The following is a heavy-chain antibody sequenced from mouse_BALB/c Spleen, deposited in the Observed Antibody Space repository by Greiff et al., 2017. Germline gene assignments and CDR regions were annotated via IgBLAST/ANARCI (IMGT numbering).Heavy chain of an antibody. CDR2: INPSSGYT. CDR3: ASPIYDGYPYYAMDY. CDR1: GYTFTSYT. Sequence: QVQLQQSGAELARPGASVKMSCKASGYTFTSYTMHWVKQRPGQGLEWIGYINPSSGYTNYNQKFKDKATLTADKSSSTAYMQLSSLTSEDSAVYYCASPIYDGYPYYAMDYWGQGTSVTVSS. D-gene: IGHD2-3*01. V-gene: IGHV1-4*01. J-gene: IGHJ4*01.